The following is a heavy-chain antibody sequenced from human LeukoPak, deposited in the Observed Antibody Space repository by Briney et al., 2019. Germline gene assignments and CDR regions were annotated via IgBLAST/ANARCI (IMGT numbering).Heavy chain of an antibody. CDR1: GGSISSGGYY. Sequence: PSETLSLTCTVSGGSISSGGYYWSWIRQHPGKGLEWIGYIYYSGSTYYNPSLKSRVTISVDTSKNQFSLKLSSVTAADTAVYYCAAQDVNWFDPWGQGTLVTDSS. CDR3: AAQDVNWFDP. D-gene: IGHD2-15*01. J-gene: IGHJ5*02. V-gene: IGHV4-31*03. CDR2: IYYSGST.